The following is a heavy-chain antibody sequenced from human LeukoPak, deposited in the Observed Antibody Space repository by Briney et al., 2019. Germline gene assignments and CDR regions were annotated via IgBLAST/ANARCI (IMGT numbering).Heavy chain of an antibody. CDR3: ARGFLQLTPYYFDY. J-gene: IGHJ4*02. V-gene: IGHV3-66*01. CDR1: GFDVSINY. D-gene: IGHD1-1*01. CDR2: IHNDGST. Sequence: GGSLRLSCAASGFDVSINYMDWIRQSPVKGLEWVSIIHNDGSTYYADSVKGRFTVSRDNSKNTVSLQMDSLRVDDTGIYYCARGFLQLTPYYFDYWGQGALVTVSS.